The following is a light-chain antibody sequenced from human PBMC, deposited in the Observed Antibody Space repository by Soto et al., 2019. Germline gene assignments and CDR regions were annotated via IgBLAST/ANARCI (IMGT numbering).Light chain of an antibody. CDR2: KVS. CDR3: MQGTHWPPYT. CDR1: QSLAYSDGNTY. V-gene: IGKV2-30*01. J-gene: IGKJ2*01. Sequence: DVVMTQSPLSLPVTLGQPASISCRSSQSLAYSDGNTYLNWFQQRPGQSPRRLIYKVSNPDYSVPDRFSGSRSGTDLTLKIIRVEAEDVGVYYCMQGTHWPPYTFGQGTKLEIK.